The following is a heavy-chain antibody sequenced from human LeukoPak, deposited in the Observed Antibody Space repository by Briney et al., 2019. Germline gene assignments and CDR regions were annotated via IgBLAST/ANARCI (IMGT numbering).Heavy chain of an antibody. CDR3: ATKNLGAQDLDY. CDR1: GFTFSNGW. D-gene: IGHD1-26*01. V-gene: IGHV3-15*01. J-gene: IGHJ4*02. CDR2: IKSNTDGGTT. Sequence: KPGGSLRLSCAASGFTFSNGWMSWVRQAPGKGLEWVGHIKSNTDGGTTDYGAPVKGRFTISRDDSKNTLYLQMNSLKTEDTAVYYCATKNLGAQDLDYWGQGTLVTVSS.